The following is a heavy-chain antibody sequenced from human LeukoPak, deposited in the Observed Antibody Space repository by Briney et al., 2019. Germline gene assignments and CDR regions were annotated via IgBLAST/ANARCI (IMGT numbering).Heavy chain of an antibody. J-gene: IGHJ4*02. D-gene: IGHD3-9*01. CDR1: EFTFISYS. CDR3: ARDGRYFDWYLDY. Sequence: GGPRRPSWAASEFTFISYSMNWVRQAPGKGLEWASSISSSSSYIYYADSVKGRFTISRDNAKNSLYLQMNSLRAEDTAVYYCARDGRYFDWYLDYWGQGTLVTVSS. CDR2: ISSSSSYI. V-gene: IGHV3-21*01.